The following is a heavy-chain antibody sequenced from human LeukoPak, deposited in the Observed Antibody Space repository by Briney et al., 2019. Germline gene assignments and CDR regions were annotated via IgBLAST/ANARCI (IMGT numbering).Heavy chain of an antibody. CDR1: GFTFDDYA. CDR2: ISWSSGSI. V-gene: IGHV3-9*01. Sequence: PGGSLRLSCAASGFTFDDYAMHWVRQAPGKGLEWVSGISWSSGSIGYADSVKGRFTISRDNAKNSLYLQMNSLRAEDTALYYCAKTGPYDSSGYYYGSYWYFDLWGRGTLVTVSS. J-gene: IGHJ2*01. D-gene: IGHD3-22*01. CDR3: AKTGPYDSSGYYYGSYWYFDL.